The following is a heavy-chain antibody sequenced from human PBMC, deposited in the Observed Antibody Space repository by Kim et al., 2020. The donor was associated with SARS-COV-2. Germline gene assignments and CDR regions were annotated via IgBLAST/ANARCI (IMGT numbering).Heavy chain of an antibody. D-gene: IGHD6-13*01. CDR1: GFTFSSYA. V-gene: IGHV3-30-3*01. CDR2: ISYDGSNK. J-gene: IGHJ3*02. CDR3: ARAGAGAFDI. Sequence: GGSLRLSCAASGFTFSSYAMHWVRQAPGKGLEWVAVISYDGSNKYYADSVKGRFTISRDNSKNTLYLQMNSLRAEDTAVYYCARAGAGAFDIWGQGTMVT.